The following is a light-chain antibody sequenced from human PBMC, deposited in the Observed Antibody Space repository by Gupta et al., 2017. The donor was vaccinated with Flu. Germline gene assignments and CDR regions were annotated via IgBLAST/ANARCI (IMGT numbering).Light chain of an antibody. CDR2: DND. CDR1: SSNIGKNY. CDR3: GTWDDSRYTVV. V-gene: IGLV1-51*01. Sequence: VTISCSGGSSNIGKNYVSWYQQRPETAPKLLIYDNDKRPSGIPDRFSGSKSGTSATVGITGLQTGDEADYYCGTWDDSRYTVVFGGGTKLTVL. J-gene: IGLJ2*01.